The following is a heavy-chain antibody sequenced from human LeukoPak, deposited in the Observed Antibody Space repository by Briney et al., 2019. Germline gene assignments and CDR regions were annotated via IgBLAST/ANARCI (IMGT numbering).Heavy chain of an antibody. J-gene: IGHJ4*02. CDR1: GFTFSSYW. CDR3: ARDPEMTTRIGGYYFDY. V-gene: IGHV3-7*01. D-gene: IGHD5-24*01. CDR2: IKQDGSEK. Sequence: PGGSLRLSCAASGFTFSSYWMSWVRQAPGKGLEWVANIKQDGSEKYYVDSVKGRFTISRDNAKNSLYLQMNSLRAEDTAVYYCARDPEMTTRIGGYYFDYWGQGTLVTVSS.